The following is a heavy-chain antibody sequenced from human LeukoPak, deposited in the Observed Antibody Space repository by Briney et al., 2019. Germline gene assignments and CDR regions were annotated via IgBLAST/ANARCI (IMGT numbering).Heavy chain of an antibody. J-gene: IGHJ6*02. V-gene: IGHV4-59*01. CDR1: GGSISSYY. Sequence: SETLSLTCTVPGGSISSYYWSWIRQPPGKGLEWIGYIYYSGSTNYNPSLKSRVTISVDTSKNQFSLKLSSVTAADTAVYYCARVTGYEYGMDVWGQGTTVTVSS. CDR2: IYYSGST. CDR3: ARVTGYEYGMDV.